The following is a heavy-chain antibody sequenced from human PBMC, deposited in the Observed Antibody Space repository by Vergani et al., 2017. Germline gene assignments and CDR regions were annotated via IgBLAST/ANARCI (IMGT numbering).Heavy chain of an antibody. D-gene: IGHD3-10*01. CDR3: RSVYYGSGSRLFDY. Sequence: QVQLVQSGAEVKKPGSSVKVSCKASGGTFSSYTISWVRQAPGQGLEWMGRIIPILGIANYAQKFQGRVTITADKSTSTAYMELSSLRSEDTAVYYCRSVYYGSGSRLFDYWGQGTLVTVSS. J-gene: IGHJ4*02. CDR2: IIPILGIA. V-gene: IGHV1-69*09. CDR1: GGTFSSYT.